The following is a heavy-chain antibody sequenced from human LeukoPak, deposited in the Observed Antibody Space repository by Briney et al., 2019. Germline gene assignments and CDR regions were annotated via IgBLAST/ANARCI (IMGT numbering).Heavy chain of an antibody. CDR1: GGTFSSYD. D-gene: IGHD4-23*01. CDR3: ARGWLAENTVVTPYNY. CDR2: ITPMFGTA. Sequence: SVKVSCKASGGTFSSYDISWVRQAPGQGLEWMGGITPMFGTAKYAQKFQGRVTITAVESMSTAYVELSSLRSEDTAVYYCARGWLAENTVVTPYNYWGQGTLVTVSS. V-gene: IGHV1-69*13. J-gene: IGHJ4*02.